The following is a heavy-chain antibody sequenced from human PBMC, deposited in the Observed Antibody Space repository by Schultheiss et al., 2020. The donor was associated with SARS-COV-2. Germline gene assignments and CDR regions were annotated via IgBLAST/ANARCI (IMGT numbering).Heavy chain of an antibody. D-gene: IGHD6-19*01. CDR2: INPNSGGT. CDR1: GYTFTSYY. J-gene: IGHJ5*02. Sequence: ASVKVSCKASGYTFTSYYMHWVRQAPGQGLEWMGWINPNSGGTNYAQKFQGRVTMTRDTSISTAYMELSSLRSEDTAVYYCARFRAPLAGFDPWGQGTLVTVSS. V-gene: IGHV1-2*02. CDR3: ARFRAPLAGFDP.